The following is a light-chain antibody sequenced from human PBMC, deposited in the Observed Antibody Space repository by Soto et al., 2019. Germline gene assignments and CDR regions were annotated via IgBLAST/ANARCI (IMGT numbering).Light chain of an antibody. CDR3: QQYNSYSPNT. CDR2: DAS. J-gene: IGKJ1*01. Sequence: EIQITQSHSTLSASVGDRVTITCRASQSISSWLAWYQQKPGKAPKLLIYDASSLESGVPSRFSGSGSGTEFTLTISSLQPDDFATYYCQQYNSYSPNTFGHGTKVDVK. CDR1: QSISSW. V-gene: IGKV1-5*01.